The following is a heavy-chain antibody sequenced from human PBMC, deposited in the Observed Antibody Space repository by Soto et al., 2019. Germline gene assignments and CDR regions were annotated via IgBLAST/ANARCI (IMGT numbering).Heavy chain of an antibody. CDR2: IYYSGST. Sequence: SETLSLTCTVSGGSISSGDYYWSWIRQPPGKGLEWIGYIYYSGSTYYNPSLKSRVTISVDTSKNQFSLKLSSVTAADTVVYYCARDGEEYSSSWFDPWGQGTLVTVSS. J-gene: IGHJ5*02. CDR1: GGSISSGDYY. D-gene: IGHD6-13*01. V-gene: IGHV4-30-4*01. CDR3: ARDGEEYSSSWFDP.